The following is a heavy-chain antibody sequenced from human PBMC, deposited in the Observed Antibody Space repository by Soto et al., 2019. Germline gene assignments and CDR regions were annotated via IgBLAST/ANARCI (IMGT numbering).Heavy chain of an antibody. V-gene: IGHV4-34*01. CDR2: INHSGTT. CDR1: DGSFSSNY. Sequence: PSETLSLTCAVYDGSFSSNYWTWIRQPPGKGLEWIGEINHSGTTNYAPSLKSRLTISVDTSKNQFSLKLSSVTAADTAVYYCARGRDDFWSGGPRIDHYVVDVWGQGTTVTVSS. D-gene: IGHD3-3*01. CDR3: ARGRDDFWSGGPRIDHYVVDV. J-gene: IGHJ6*02.